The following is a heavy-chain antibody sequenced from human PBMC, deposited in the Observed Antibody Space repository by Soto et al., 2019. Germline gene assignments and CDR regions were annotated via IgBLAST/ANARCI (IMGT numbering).Heavy chain of an antibody. J-gene: IGHJ3*02. Sequence: PSETLSLTCTVSGGSISSSSYYWGWIRQPPGKGLEWIGSIYYSGSTYYNPSLKSRVTISVDTSKNQFSLKLSSVTAADTAVYYCARRRASSSWYGRFAFDIWGQGTMVT. D-gene: IGHD6-13*01. CDR3: ARRRASSSWYGRFAFDI. CDR2: IYYSGST. V-gene: IGHV4-39*01. CDR1: GGSISSSSYY.